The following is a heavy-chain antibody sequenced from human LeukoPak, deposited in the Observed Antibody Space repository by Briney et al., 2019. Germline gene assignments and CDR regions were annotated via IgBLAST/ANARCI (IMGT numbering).Heavy chain of an antibody. D-gene: IGHD3-22*01. J-gene: IGHJ4*02. CDR3: ARDTYYYDSSGPKDY. CDR2: ISSSSSYI. V-gene: IGHV3-21*01. CDR1: GFTFSSYS. Sequence: PGGSLRLSCAASGFTFSSYSMNWVRQAPGKGVEWVSSISSSSSYIYYADSVKGRFTISRDNAKNSLYLQMNSLRAEDTAVYYCARDTYYYDSSGPKDYWGQGTLVTVSS.